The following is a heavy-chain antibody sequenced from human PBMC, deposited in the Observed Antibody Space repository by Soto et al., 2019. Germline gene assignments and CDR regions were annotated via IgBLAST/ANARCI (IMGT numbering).Heavy chain of an antibody. CDR1: GNTFTSDN. CDR3: ERGTRAYH. CDR2: MNPNNENT. D-gene: IGHD3-16*01. J-gene: IGHJ5*02. V-gene: IGHV1-8*01. Sequence: ASVKVSCKASGNTFTSDNINWVRQALGQGLEWMGWMNPNNENTGYAQKFQGRLTMTRNTSISTAYMEVSSLRSEDTAVYYCERGTRAYHCGHGTLAAVSS.